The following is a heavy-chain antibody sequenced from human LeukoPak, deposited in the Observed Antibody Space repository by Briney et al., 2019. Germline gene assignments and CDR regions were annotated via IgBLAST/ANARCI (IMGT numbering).Heavy chain of an antibody. CDR2: VSTSGGST. J-gene: IGHJ4*02. V-gene: IGHV3-23*01. Sequence: PGGSLRLSCAASGFTFSTYAMSWVRQAPGKGLEWVSTVSTSGGSTYYADSVKGRFTIPRDNSKNTQYLQMNSLRAEDTAIYYCLGYCSGGRCYSGGHWGQGTLVTVSS. CDR3: LGYCSGGRCYSGGH. CDR1: GFTFSTYA. D-gene: IGHD2-15*01.